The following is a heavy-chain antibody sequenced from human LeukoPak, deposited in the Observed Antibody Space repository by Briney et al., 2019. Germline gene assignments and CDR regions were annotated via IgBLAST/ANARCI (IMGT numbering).Heavy chain of an antibody. D-gene: IGHD2-15*01. V-gene: IGHV3-33*01. J-gene: IGHJ6*02. Sequence: GGSLRLSCAASGFTFSSYGMHWVRQAPGKGLEWVAVIWYDGSNKYYADSVKGRFTISRDNSKNTPYLQMNSLRAEDTAVYYCARVAPGYCSGGSCLHFYYYYYGMDVWGQGTTVTVSS. CDR3: ARVAPGYCSGGSCLHFYYYYYGMDV. CDR1: GFTFSSYG. CDR2: IWYDGSNK.